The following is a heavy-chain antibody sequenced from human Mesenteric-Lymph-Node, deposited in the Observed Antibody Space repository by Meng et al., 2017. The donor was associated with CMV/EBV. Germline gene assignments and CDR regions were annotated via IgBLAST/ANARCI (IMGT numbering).Heavy chain of an antibody. J-gene: IGHJ4*02. V-gene: IGHV1-2*02. CDR2: INPNSGGA. Sequence: ASVKVSCKASGYTFTGYYIHWVRQAPGQGLEWMGWINPNSGGANYAQKFQGRVTMTRDTSTTTVYLDLTSLTSEDTAVYYCARDTPGEDKWDWGQGTLVTVSS. CDR3: ARDTPGEDKWD. CDR1: GYTFTGYY. D-gene: IGHD2-15*01.